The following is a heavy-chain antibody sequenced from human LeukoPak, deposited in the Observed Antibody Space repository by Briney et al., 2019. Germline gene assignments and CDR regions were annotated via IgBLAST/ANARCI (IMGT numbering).Heavy chain of an antibody. D-gene: IGHD3-9*01. J-gene: IGHJ4*02. Sequence: KPAGTLSLTCAVSGGSISSSNWWSWVRQPPGKGLGWIGEIYHSGSTNYNPSLKSRVTISVDKSKNQFSLKLSSVTAADTDVYYCARGTTYYDILTGYSTGGYYFDYWGQGTLVTVSS. CDR3: ARGTTYYDILTGYSTGGYYFDY. CDR2: IYHSGST. CDR1: GGSISSSNW. V-gene: IGHV4-4*02.